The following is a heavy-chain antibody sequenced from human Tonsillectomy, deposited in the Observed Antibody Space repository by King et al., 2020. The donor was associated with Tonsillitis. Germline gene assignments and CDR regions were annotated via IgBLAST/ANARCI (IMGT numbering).Heavy chain of an antibody. CDR3: ARDFPTIGS. D-gene: IGHD4/OR15-4a*01. Sequence: QVQLVQSGGGVVQPGRSLRLSCAASGFTFSSYAMHGVRQAPGKGLEWVAVISYDGSNKYYADYGKGRFTISRDNSKNTLYLQMNSLIAEDTAVYYCARDFPTIGSWGQGTLVTVSS. CDR2: ISYDGSNK. V-gene: IGHV3-30*04. CDR1: GFTFSSYA. J-gene: IGHJ5*02.